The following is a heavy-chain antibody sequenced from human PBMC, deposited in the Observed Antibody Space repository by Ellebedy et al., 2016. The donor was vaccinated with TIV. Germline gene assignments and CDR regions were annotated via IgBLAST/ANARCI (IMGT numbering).Heavy chain of an antibody. CDR3: ARDSGCSGDTCRQKYMDV. J-gene: IGHJ6*03. CDR1: GFTTSNSY. Sequence: GESLKISXAVSGFTTSNSYMSWVRRAPGKGLEWVSVIYSGGQTYYAASVKGRFTISRDNSTNTLFLQMNSLRAEDTAMYYCARDSGCSGDTCRQKYMDVWGKGTTVTASS. V-gene: IGHV3-53*01. CDR2: IYSGGQT. D-gene: IGHD2-15*01.